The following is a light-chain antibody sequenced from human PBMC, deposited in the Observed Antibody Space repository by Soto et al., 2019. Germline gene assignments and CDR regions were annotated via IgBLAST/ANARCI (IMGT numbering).Light chain of an antibody. J-gene: IGLJ3*02. CDR1: SRDVGGYNF. CDR2: DVS. CDR3: NSYTSSSNLV. V-gene: IGLV2-14*01. Sequence: QSALTQPDSVSGSPGQSITISCTGTSRDVGGYNFVSWYQQHPGKAPKLLIYDVSNRPSVVSNRFSGSKSSNTASLTISGLQAEDEADYYCNSYTSSSNLVFGGGTKLTVL.